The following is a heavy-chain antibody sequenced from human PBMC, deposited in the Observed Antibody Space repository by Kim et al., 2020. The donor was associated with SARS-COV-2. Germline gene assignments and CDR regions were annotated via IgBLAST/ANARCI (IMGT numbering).Heavy chain of an antibody. D-gene: IGHD2-2*01. CDR3: VRGMPSY. Sequence: KDGRTTTYADCVKGRFTITRDNAKNTVYLQLNSLRVDDTAVYYCVRGMPSYWGQGALVTVSS. CDR2: KDGRTT. J-gene: IGHJ4*02. V-gene: IGHV3-74*01.